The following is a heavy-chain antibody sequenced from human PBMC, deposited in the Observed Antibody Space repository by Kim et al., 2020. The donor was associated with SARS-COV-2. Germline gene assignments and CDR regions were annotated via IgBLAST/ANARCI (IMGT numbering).Heavy chain of an antibody. J-gene: IGHJ4*02. V-gene: IGHV5-51*01. CDR3: ARVRYSSSWLPFDY. D-gene: IGHD6-13*01. Sequence: SPSFQGQVTISADKSISTAYLQWSSLKASDTAMYYCARVRYSSSWLPFDYWGQGTLVTVSS.